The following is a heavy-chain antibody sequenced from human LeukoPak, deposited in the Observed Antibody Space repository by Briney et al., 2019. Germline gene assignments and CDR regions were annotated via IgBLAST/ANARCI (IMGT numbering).Heavy chain of an antibody. V-gene: IGHV3-23*01. Sequence: GGSLRLSCAASGFTFSSYAMSWVRQAPGKGLEWVSAISGSGGSTYYADSVKGRFTISRDNSKNTLYLQMNSLRAEDTAVYCCAPERYSSSSYGYWGQGTLVTVSS. CDR2: ISGSGGST. CDR1: GFTFSSYA. CDR3: APERYSSSSYGY. D-gene: IGHD6-6*01. J-gene: IGHJ4*02.